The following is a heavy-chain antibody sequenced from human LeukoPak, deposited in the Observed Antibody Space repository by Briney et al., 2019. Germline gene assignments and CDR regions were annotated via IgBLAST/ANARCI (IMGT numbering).Heavy chain of an antibody. D-gene: IGHD6-13*01. Sequence: PGGSLRLSCAASGFTFSSYEMNWVRQAPGKGPEWVSYISSSGSTIYYADSVKGRFTISGDNAKNSLYLQMNSLRAEDTAVYYCARDHHRSSSWYADYYYYYMDVWGKGTTVTVSS. CDR3: ARDHHRSSSWYADYYYYYMDV. V-gene: IGHV3-48*03. J-gene: IGHJ6*03. CDR2: ISSSGSTI. CDR1: GFTFSSYE.